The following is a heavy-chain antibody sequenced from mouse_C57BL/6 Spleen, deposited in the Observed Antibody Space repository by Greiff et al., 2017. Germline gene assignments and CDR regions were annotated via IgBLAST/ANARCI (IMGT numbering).Heavy chain of an antibody. J-gene: IGHJ3*01. V-gene: IGHV5-9-1*02. CDR2: ISSGGDYI. CDR3: TRENNYEAWFAY. Sequence: EVKLVESGEGLVKPGGSLKLSCAASGFTFSSYAMSWVRQTPEKRLEWVAYISSGGDYIYYADTVKGRFTISRDNARNTLYLQMSSLKSEDTAMYYCTRENNYEAWFAYWGQGTLVTVSA. D-gene: IGHD5-2*01. CDR1: GFTFSSYA.